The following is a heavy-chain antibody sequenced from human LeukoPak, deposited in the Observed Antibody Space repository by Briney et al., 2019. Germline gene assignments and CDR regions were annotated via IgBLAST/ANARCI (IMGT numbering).Heavy chain of an antibody. Sequence: GGSLRLSCAASGFTFGSYGMSWVRQAPGKGLEWVSVIYSGGSTYYADSVKGRFTISRHNSKNTLYLQMNSLRAEDTAVYYCARAMTVYYGMDVWGQGTTVTVSS. CDR2: IYSGGST. CDR1: GFTFGSYG. CDR3: ARAMTVYYGMDV. D-gene: IGHD2-21*02. J-gene: IGHJ6*02. V-gene: IGHV3-53*04.